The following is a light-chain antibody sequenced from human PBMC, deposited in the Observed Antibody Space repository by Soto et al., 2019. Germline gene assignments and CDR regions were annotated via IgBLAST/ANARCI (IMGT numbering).Light chain of an antibody. CDR3: QQYGSSPRT. CDR1: QSVSGRY. CDR2: GAS. V-gene: IGKV3-20*01. Sequence: EIVLTQSPGTLSLSPGERATLSCRASQSVSGRYLAWYQQKPGQAPRLLIYGASSRAPGIPDRFSGSGSGTDFTLTSSRLEPEDFAVYYCQQYGSSPRTFGQGTKVEIK. J-gene: IGKJ1*01.